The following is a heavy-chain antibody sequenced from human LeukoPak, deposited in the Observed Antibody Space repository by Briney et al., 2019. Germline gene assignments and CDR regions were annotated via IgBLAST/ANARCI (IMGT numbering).Heavy chain of an antibody. CDR3: VSHAGTLGY. CDR1: VFTFSNYW. J-gene: IGHJ4*02. CDR2: IKQDEIEK. Sequence: GGSLRLSCAASVFTFSNYWMCWVRQAPGKGLEWVANIKQDEIEKYYVDSVKGRFTISRDNAKNSLYLQMNSLRAEDTAVYHWVSHAGTLGYWGQGTLVTVSS. D-gene: IGHD1-26*01. V-gene: IGHV3-7*02.